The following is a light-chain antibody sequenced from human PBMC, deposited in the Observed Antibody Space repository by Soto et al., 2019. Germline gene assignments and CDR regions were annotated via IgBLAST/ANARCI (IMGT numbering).Light chain of an antibody. Sequence: DVQMTQSPSTLSASVGDRVTITCRASQSINNLLAWYQQKPGKAPKFLIYAASTLQSGVPSRFSGSGSGTEFTLTIISLQPEDFATYYCQQSYRFPKTFGRGTKVEVK. CDR1: QSINNL. V-gene: IGKV1-5*01. CDR2: AAS. CDR3: QQSYRFPKT. J-gene: IGKJ1*01.